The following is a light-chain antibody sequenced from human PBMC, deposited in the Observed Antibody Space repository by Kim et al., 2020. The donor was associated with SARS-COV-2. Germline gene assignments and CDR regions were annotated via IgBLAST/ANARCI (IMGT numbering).Light chain of an antibody. J-gene: IGLJ2*01. CDR2: GKS. CDR3: NSRDDNDNVL. V-gene: IGLV3-19*01. CDR1: SLRIYY. Sequence: ALGQTVSMTCQGDSLRIYYTTWYQQKPGQAPIVVVYGKSNRPSGIPDRFSGSSSGNTASLTITGTQAGDEADYYCNSRDDNDNVLFGGGTQLTVL.